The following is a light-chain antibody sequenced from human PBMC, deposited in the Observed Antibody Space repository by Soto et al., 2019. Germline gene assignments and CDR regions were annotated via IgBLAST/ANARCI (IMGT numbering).Light chain of an antibody. CDR3: QQYDTLLT. Sequence: DIQMTQSPSSLSASVGDRVTITCQASQGISNYLNWYHQKPGKAPKLLIYDGANLETGVPSRFSGSGSGTDFTFTISSLQPEDIGTYYCQQYDTLLTFGPGTKVEIK. CDR1: QGISNY. V-gene: IGKV1-33*01. J-gene: IGKJ3*01. CDR2: DGA.